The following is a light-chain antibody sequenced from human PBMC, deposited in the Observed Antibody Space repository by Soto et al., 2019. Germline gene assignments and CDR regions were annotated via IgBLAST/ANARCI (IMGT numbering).Light chain of an antibody. CDR3: QHYDHWPLT. V-gene: IGKV3-15*01. CDR2: DTS. Sequence: EVVMTQSPATLSVSPGERVTLSCWASQSVNNNLAWYQQKPGQSPRLLIYDTSSRATGIPVRFSGSGSGAEFTLTINSLQSEDFAIYFCQHYDHWPLTFGQGTKLEI. J-gene: IGKJ2*01. CDR1: QSVNNN.